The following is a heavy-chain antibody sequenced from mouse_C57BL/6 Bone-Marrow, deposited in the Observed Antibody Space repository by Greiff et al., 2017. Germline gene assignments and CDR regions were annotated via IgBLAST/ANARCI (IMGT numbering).Heavy chain of an antibody. J-gene: IGHJ2*01. Sequence: QVQLQQPGAELVKPGASVKLSCKASGYTFTSYWMHWVKQRPGQGLEWIGMIHPNSGSTNYNEKFKSKATLTVDKSSSTAYMQPSSLTSEDSAVYYCARPFYYGSHFDYWGQGTTLTVSS. CDR2: IHPNSGST. CDR3: ARPFYYGSHFDY. V-gene: IGHV1-64*01. CDR1: GYTFTSYW. D-gene: IGHD1-1*01.